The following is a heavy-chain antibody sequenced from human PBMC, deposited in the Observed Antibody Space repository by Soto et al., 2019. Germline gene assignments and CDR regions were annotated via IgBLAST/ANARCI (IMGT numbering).Heavy chain of an antibody. J-gene: IGHJ4*02. CDR1: GFTFSSYG. D-gene: IGHD4-4*01. Sequence: QVQLVESGGGVVQPGRSLRLSCAASGFTFSSYGMPWVRQAPGKGLEWVAVISYDGSNKYYADSVKGRFTISRDNSKNTLYLQMNSLRAEDTAVYYCAKGPPADYKWVYCDYWGQGTLVTVSS. CDR2: ISYDGSNK. V-gene: IGHV3-30*18. CDR3: AKGPPADYKWVYCDY.